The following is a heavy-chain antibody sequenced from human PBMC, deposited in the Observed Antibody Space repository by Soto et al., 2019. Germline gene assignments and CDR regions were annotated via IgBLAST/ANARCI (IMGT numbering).Heavy chain of an antibody. CDR2: INHSGST. J-gene: IGHJ6*02. CDR1: GGSFSGYY. D-gene: IGHD3-10*01. V-gene: IGHV4-34*01. Sequence: SETLSLTCAVYGGSFSGYYWSWIRQPPGKGLEWIGEINHSGSTNYNPSLKSRVTISVDTSKNQFSLKLSSVTAADTTVYYCARGLVYYGSGSYHGMDVWGQGTTVTVSS. CDR3: ARGLVYYGSGSYHGMDV.